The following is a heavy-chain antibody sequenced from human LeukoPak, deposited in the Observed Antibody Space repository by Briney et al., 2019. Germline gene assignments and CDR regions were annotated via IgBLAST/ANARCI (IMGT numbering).Heavy chain of an antibody. CDR3: AKDLEVGRWELIIDY. Sequence: GGSLRLSCAASGFTFSSYAMSWVRQAPGKGLEWVSAISDSGGSTYYADSVKGRFTISRDNSKNTLYLQMNSLRAEDTAVYYCAKDLEVGRWELIIDYWGQGTVVTVSS. J-gene: IGHJ4*02. D-gene: IGHD1-26*01. CDR2: ISDSGGST. CDR1: GFTFSSYA. V-gene: IGHV3-23*01.